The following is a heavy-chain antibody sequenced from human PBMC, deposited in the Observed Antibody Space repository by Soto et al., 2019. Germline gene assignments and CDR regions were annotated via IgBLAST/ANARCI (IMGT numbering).Heavy chain of an antibody. V-gene: IGHV4-30-2*01. D-gene: IGHD3-10*01. J-gene: IGHJ5*02. Sequence: PSETLSLTCAVSGGSISSGGYSWSWIRQPPGKGLEWIGYIYHSGSTYYNPSLKSRVTISVDRSKNQFSLKLSSVTAADTAVYYCARLLLWFGDQKLNWSDPWGQGTLVTVSS. CDR1: GGSISSGGYS. CDR3: ARLLLWFGDQKLNWSDP. CDR2: IYHSGST.